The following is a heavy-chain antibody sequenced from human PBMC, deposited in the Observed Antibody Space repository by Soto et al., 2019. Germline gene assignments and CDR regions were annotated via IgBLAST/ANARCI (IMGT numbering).Heavy chain of an antibody. V-gene: IGHV4-39*01. CDR2: IYYSGST. CDR3: ASAGSTIFGVVGWFDP. D-gene: IGHD3-3*01. Sequence: QLQLQESGPGLVKPSETLSLTCTVSGGSISSSSYYWGWIRQPPGKGLEWIGSIYYSGSTYYNPSLRRRVTICVDTSKNQFSLKLSSVTAADTAVYYCASAGSTIFGVVGWFDPWGQGTLVTVSS. J-gene: IGHJ5*02. CDR1: GGSISSSSYY.